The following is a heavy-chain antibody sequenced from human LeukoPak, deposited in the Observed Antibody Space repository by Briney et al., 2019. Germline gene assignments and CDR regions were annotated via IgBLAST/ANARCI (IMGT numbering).Heavy chain of an antibody. V-gene: IGHV4-59*12. Sequence: SETLSLTCTVSGGSISSYYWSWIRQPPGKGLEWIGYIYYSGSTSYNPSLKSRVTISVDTSKNQFSLKLSAVTAADTAVYYCASLAVAGNGYYYYYYMDVWGKGTTVTVSS. CDR2: IYYSGST. J-gene: IGHJ6*03. CDR1: GGSISSYY. CDR3: ASLAVAGNGYYYYYYMDV. D-gene: IGHD6-19*01.